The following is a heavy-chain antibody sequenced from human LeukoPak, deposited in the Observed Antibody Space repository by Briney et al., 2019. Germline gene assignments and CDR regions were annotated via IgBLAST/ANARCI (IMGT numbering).Heavy chain of an antibody. CDR1: GGSFSGYY. V-gene: IGHV4-34*01. CDR3: ARRLSTRYCSSTSCLYGMDV. D-gene: IGHD2-2*01. J-gene: IGHJ6*02. Sequence: RPSETLSLTCAVYGGSFSGYYWSWIRQPPGKGLEWIGEINHSGSTNYNPSLKSRVTISVDTSKNQFSLKLSSVTAADTAAYYCARRLSTRYCSSTSCLYGMDVWGQGTTVTVSS. CDR2: INHSGST.